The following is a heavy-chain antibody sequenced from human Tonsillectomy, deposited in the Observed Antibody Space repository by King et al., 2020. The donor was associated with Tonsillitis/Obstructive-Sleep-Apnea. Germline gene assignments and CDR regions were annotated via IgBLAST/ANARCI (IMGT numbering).Heavy chain of an antibody. J-gene: IGHJ4*02. CDR1: GFTFSSYS. D-gene: IGHD2-15*01. V-gene: IGHV3-21*01. CDR3: ARDWRCSGGSCVSG. Sequence: VQLVESGGGLVKPGGSLRLSCAASGFTFSSYSMNWVRQAPGKGLEWVSSISSSSSYIYYADSVTGRFTISRDNAKNSLYLQMNSLRAEDTALYYCARDWRCSGGSCVSGWGQGTLVTVSS. CDR2: ISSSSSYI.